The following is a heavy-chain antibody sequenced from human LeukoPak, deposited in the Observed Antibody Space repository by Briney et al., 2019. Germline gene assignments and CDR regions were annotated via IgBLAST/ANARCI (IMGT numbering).Heavy chain of an antibody. J-gene: IGHJ4*02. V-gene: IGHV3-49*03. CDR3: SRGSGWLSVY. Sequence: PGRSLRLSCTASGFTFGDYLMSWFRQAPGKGLEWIGFISGGTTEYAASVKGRFTISRDDSTSIAYLQMNSLTTEDTAVYYCSRGSGWLSVYWGQGTLATVSS. D-gene: IGHD6-19*01. CDR1: GFTFGDYL. CDR2: ISGGTT.